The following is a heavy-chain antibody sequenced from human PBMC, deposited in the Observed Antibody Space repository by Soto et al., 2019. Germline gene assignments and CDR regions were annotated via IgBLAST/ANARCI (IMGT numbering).Heavy chain of an antibody. CDR3: AKDARTGTLAYYYYGTDF. Sequence: GGSLRLSCAASGFTFSSYAMSWVRQAPGKGLEWVSAISGSGGSTYYADSVKGRFTISRDNSKNTLYLQMNSLRAEDTAVYYCAKDARTGTLAYYYYGTDFWGQGTTGT. CDR1: GFTFSSYA. D-gene: IGHD1-1*01. V-gene: IGHV3-23*01. CDR2: ISGSGGST. J-gene: IGHJ6*02.